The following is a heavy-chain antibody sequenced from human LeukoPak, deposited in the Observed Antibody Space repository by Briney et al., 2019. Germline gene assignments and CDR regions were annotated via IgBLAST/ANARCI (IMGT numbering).Heavy chain of an antibody. V-gene: IGHV3-33*01. CDR1: GFTFSSYG. J-gene: IGHJ4*02. D-gene: IGHD6-19*01. CDR2: IWYDGSNK. CDR3: ARVPFSSGSYLDY. Sequence: GGSLRLSCAASGFTFSSYGMHWVRQAPGKGLEWVAVIWYDGSNKYYADSVKGRFTISRDNSKNTLYLQMNSLRAEDTAVYYCARVPFSSGSYLDYWGQGTLVTVSS.